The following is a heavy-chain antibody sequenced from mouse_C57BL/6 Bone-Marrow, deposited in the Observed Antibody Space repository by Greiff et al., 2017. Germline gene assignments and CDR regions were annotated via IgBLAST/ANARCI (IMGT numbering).Heavy chain of an antibody. CDR1: GIDFSRYW. CDR2: INPDSSTI. CDR3: ARDYYVSSYEFAY. D-gene: IGHD1-1*01. V-gene: IGHV4-1*01. J-gene: IGHJ3*01. Sequence: EVKLLQSGGGLVQPGGSLKLSCAASGIDFSRYWMSWVRRAPGKGLEWIGEINPDSSTINYAPSLKDKFIISRDNAKNTLYLQMSKVRSEDTALYYCARDYYVSSYEFAYWGQGTLVTVSA.